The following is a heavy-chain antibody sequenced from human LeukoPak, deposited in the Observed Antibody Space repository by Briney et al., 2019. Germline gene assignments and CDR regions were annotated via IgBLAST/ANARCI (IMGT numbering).Heavy chain of an antibody. CDR2: ISGSGGST. D-gene: IGHD3-22*01. V-gene: IGHV3-23*01. Sequence: GGSLRLSCAASGFTFSSYAMSWVRQAPGKGLEWVSAISGSGGSTYYADSVKGRFTISRDNSKNTLYLQMNSLRAEDTAVYYCARDVDYDSSGYYYGFGEDYFDYWGQGTLVTVSS. CDR1: GFTFSSYA. CDR3: ARDVDYDSSGYYYGFGEDYFDY. J-gene: IGHJ4*02.